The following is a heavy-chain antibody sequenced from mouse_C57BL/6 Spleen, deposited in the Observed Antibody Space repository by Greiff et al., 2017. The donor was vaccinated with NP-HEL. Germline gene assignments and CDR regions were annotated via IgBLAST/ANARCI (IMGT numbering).Heavy chain of an antibody. Sequence: QVQLQQPGAELVKPGASVKLSCKASGYTFTSYWMQWVKQRPGQGLEWIGEIDPSDSYTNYNQKFKGKATLTVDTSSSTAYMQLSSLTSEDSAVYYCARSDTTVVATPYWYFDVWGTGTTVTVSS. J-gene: IGHJ1*03. CDR2: IDPSDSYT. CDR1: GYTFTSYW. CDR3: ARSDTTVVATPYWYFDV. D-gene: IGHD1-1*01. V-gene: IGHV1-50*01.